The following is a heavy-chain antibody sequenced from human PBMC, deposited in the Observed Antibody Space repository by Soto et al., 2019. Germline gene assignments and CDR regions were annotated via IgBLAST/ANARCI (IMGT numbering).Heavy chain of an antibody. J-gene: IGHJ4*02. V-gene: IGHV4-59*08. D-gene: IGHD6-13*01. Sequence: SETLSLTCTVSGGSIRSYYWSWIRQPLGKGLEWIGYIYYSGSTNYNPSLKSRVTISVDTSKNQFSLRLSSVTAADTAVYYCARHGPIAAAGTVFDYWGQGTLVTVFS. CDR1: GGSIRSYY. CDR2: IYYSGST. CDR3: ARHGPIAAAGTVFDY.